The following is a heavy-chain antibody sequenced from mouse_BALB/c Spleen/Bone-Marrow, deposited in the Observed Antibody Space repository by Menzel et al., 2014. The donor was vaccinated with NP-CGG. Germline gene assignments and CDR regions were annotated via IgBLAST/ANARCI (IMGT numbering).Heavy chain of an antibody. J-gene: IGHJ2*01. CDR2: IFPGTGTT. Sequence: QVQLQQPGSELVRPGASVKLSCKASGYTFTSYWMHWVKQRHGQGLEWIGEIFPGTGTTYYNEKFKDKATLTIDTSSSTAYMQLSSLTSEDSAVYFCARKGISTVIATAYYFDYWGQGSTLTVSS. V-gene: IGHV1S132*01. CDR3: ARKGISTVIATAYYFDY. CDR1: GYTFTSYW. D-gene: IGHD2-4*01.